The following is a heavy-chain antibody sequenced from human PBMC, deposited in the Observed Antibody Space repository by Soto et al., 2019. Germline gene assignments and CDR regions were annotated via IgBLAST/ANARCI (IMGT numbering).Heavy chain of an antibody. CDR1: GFTFSDYY. D-gene: IGHD5-12*01. CDR2: IGSSGSSV. CDR3: ARGPYRNTYNWFDS. J-gene: IGHJ5*02. Sequence: PGGSLRLSCVASGFTFSDYYMSWVRQAPGKGLEWVSYIGSSGSSVSYADSVKGRFTISRDNAKNSLYLQMNSLGVEDTAVYYCARGPYRNTYNWFDSWGQGTLVTVSS. V-gene: IGHV3-11*04.